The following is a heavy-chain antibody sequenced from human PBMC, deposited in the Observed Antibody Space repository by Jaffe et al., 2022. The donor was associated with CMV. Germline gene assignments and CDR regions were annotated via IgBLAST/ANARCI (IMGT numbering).Heavy chain of an antibody. Sequence: QVTLRESGPALVKPTQTLTLTCTFSGFSLSTSGMCVSWIRQPPGKALEWLARIDWDDDKYYSTSLKTRLTISKDTSKNQVVLTMTNMDPVDTATYYCARSEYYYDSSGYYYHNYYYMDVWGKGTTVTVSS. CDR2: IDWDDDK. CDR3: ARSEYYYDSSGYYYHNYYYMDV. D-gene: IGHD3-22*01. CDR1: GFSLSTSGMC. J-gene: IGHJ6*03. V-gene: IGHV2-70*15.